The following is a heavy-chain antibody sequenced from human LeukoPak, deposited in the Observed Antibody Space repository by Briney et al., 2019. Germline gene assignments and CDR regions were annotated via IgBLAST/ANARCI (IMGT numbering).Heavy chain of an antibody. Sequence: AGGSLRLSCAASGFTFSSYSMNWVRQAPGKGLEWVSAISGSGGSTYYADSVKGRFTISRDNSKNTLYLQMNSLRAEDTAVYYCAKGSNYYDSSGHYWGQGTLVTVSS. J-gene: IGHJ4*02. V-gene: IGHV3-23*01. CDR2: ISGSGGST. CDR3: AKGSNYYDSSGHY. CDR1: GFTFSSYS. D-gene: IGHD3-22*01.